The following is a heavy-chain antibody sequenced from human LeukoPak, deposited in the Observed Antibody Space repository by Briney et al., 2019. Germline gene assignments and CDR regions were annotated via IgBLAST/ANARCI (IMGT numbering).Heavy chain of an antibody. Sequence: SETLSLTCAVSGYSISSGYYWGWIRQPPGKGLEWIGNIYHRGSTYYNPSLKSRVTISVDTSKNQFSLKLSSVTAADTAVYYCARGGGDFWSGDYQSFNDYWGQGTLVTVFS. CDR1: GYSISSGYY. CDR2: IYHRGST. CDR3: ARGGGDFWSGDYQSFNDY. V-gene: IGHV4-38-2*01. J-gene: IGHJ4*02. D-gene: IGHD3-3*01.